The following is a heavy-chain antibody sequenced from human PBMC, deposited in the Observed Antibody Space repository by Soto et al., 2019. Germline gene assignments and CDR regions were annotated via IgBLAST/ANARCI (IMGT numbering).Heavy chain of an antibody. V-gene: IGHV3-23*01. CDR1: GFTFSSYA. CDR3: AKDGRAVAIYNWFDP. Sequence: TGGSLRLSCAASGFTFSSYAMSWVRQAPGKGLEWVSAISGSGGSTYYADSVKGRFTISRDNSKNTLYLQMNSLRAEDTAVYYCAKDGRAVAIYNWFDPWGQGTLVTVSS. CDR2: ISGSGGST. J-gene: IGHJ5*02. D-gene: IGHD6-19*01.